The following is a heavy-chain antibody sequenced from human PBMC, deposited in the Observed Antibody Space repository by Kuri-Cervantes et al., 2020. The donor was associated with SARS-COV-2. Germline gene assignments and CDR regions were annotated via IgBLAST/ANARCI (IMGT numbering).Heavy chain of an antibody. J-gene: IGHJ6*02. Sequence: ASVKVSCKASGYIFINYAMHWVRQAPGQRLEWVGWINADDGNTKYSQKFRGRVTISSDTSASTVYMELSSLRSDDTAVYYCARREGYYYDSSGPLGYGMDVWGQGTTVTVSS. CDR3: ARREGYYYDSSGPLGYGMDV. CDR2: INADDGNT. V-gene: IGHV1-3*01. CDR1: GYIFINYA. D-gene: IGHD3-22*01.